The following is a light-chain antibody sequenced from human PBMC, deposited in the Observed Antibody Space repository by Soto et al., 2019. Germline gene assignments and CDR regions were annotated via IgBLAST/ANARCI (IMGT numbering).Light chain of an antibody. Sequence: DIVMTQSPLSLPVTPGEPASISCRSSQSLLHNNGYNYLDWYLQKPGQSPQLLIYLGSNRASGVPDRFSGSGSGTDFTLKISRVEAEDVGVYYCMQALRTPPTFGQGTKVEIK. CDR1: QSLLHNNGYNY. CDR3: MQALRTPPT. J-gene: IGKJ1*01. CDR2: LGS. V-gene: IGKV2-28*01.